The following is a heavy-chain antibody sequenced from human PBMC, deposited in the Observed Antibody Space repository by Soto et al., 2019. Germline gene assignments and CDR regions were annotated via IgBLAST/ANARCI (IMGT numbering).Heavy chain of an antibody. V-gene: IGHV4-39*01. CDR3: ARHQSRGYDCPFDY. CDR2: IYYSGST. D-gene: IGHD5-12*01. CDR1: GGSISSSSYY. Sequence: ASETLSLTCTVSGGSISSSSYYWGWIRQPPGKGLEWIGSIYYSGSTYYNPSLKSRVTISVDTSKNQFSLKLSSVTAADTAVYYCARHQSRGYDCPFDYWGQGTLVTVSS. J-gene: IGHJ4*02.